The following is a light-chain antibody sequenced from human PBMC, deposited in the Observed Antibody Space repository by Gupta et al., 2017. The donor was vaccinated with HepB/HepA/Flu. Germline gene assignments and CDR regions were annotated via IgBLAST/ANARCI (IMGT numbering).Light chain of an antibody. Sequence: QSALTQPPSASVSAGQSVTLSCTGTSSDVGAYNYVSWYQQHPGKAPKLMIYEVSKRPSGVPDRFSGSKSGNTASLTVSGLQAEDEADYYCSSYAGSNNWVFGGGTKLTVL. J-gene: IGLJ3*02. CDR3: SSYAGSNNWV. V-gene: IGLV2-8*01. CDR2: EVS. CDR1: SSDVGAYNY.